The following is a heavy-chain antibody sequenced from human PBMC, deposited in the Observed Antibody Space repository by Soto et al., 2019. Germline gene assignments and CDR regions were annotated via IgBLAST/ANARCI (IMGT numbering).Heavy chain of an antibody. Sequence: ASVKVSCKASGYTFTIYYMHWVRQAPGQGLEWMGIINPSGGSTSYAQKFQGRVTMTRDTSTSTVYMELSSLRSEDTAVYYCVRDQQLTIFGVVRGVLVYWGKGTLVTVSS. CDR1: GYTFTIYY. V-gene: IGHV1-46*03. J-gene: IGHJ4*02. D-gene: IGHD3-3*01. CDR3: VRDQQLTIFGVVRGVLVY. CDR2: INPSGGST.